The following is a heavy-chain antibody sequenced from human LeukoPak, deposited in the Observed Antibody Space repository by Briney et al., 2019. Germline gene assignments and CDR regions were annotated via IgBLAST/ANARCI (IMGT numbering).Heavy chain of an antibody. V-gene: IGHV3-21*01. CDR2: ISSSSSYI. D-gene: IGHD5-18*01. J-gene: IGHJ4*02. CDR1: GFTFSSYS. CDR3: ARESGYSYGTMDY. Sequence: GGSLRLSCAASGFTFSSYSMNWVRQAPGKGLEWVSSISSSSSYIYCADSVKGRFTISRDNAKNSLYLQMNSLRAEDTAVYYCARESGYSYGTMDYWGQGTLVTVSS.